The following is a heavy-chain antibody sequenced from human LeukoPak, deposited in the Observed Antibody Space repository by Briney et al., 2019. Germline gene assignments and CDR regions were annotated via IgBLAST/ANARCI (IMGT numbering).Heavy chain of an antibody. CDR1: GFTVSSNY. J-gene: IGHJ3*02. CDR3: AKSLGAGSDDAFDI. V-gene: IGHV3-66*01. CDR2: IYSGGST. Sequence: GGSLRLSCAASGFTVSSNYMSWVRQAPGKGLEWVSVIYSGGSTYYADSVKGRFTISRDNSKNTLYLQMNSLRAEDTAVYYCAKSLGAGSDDAFDIWGQGTIVTVSS. D-gene: IGHD2-15*01.